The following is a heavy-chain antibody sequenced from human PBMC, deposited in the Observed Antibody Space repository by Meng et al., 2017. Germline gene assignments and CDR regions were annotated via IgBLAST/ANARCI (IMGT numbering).Heavy chain of an antibody. J-gene: IGHJ4*02. V-gene: IGHV1-69*01. Sequence: HVEQVPYGAVVKKTRSPCLLFCNSAVGTSSSYAIWWWRQDPGRERVWLVGIITIFGTANYAQKFQGRVTITTDDSTSTAVMTLSSMVSVDTAVYYCARNGPSATLIYYWGQGTLVTVSS. CDR2: IITIFGTA. CDR3: ARNGPSATLIYY. D-gene: IGHD1-26*01. CDR1: VGTSSSYA.